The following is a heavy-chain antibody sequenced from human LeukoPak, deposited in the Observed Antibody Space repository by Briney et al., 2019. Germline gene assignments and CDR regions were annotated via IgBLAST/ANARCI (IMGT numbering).Heavy chain of an antibody. CDR2: ISYDGSNK. CDR3: ARSDYDFWSGPNPPYYYGMDV. J-gene: IGHJ6*02. D-gene: IGHD3-3*01. Sequence: GGSLRLSCAASGFTFSSYAMHWVRQAPGKGLEWVAVISYDGSNKYYADSAKGRFTISRDNSKNTLYLQMNSLRAEDTAVYYCARSDYDFWSGPNPPYYYGMDVWGQGTTVTVSS. CDR1: GFTFSSYA. V-gene: IGHV3-30-3*01.